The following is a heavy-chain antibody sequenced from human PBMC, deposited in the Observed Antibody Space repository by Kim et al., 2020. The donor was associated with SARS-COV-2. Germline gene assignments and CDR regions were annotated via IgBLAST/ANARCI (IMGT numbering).Heavy chain of an antibody. CDR2: AYYIGNT. D-gene: IGHD6-19*01. Sequence: SETLSLTCTVSGGSLSSSSYYWGWIRQPPGKGLEWIGTAYYIGNTYYNPSLKSRVTISVDTSKNQFSLKLGSVTAADTAVYYCARHQRYSSGSDVAFYY. V-gene: IGHV4-39*01. CDR1: GGSLSSSSYY. CDR3: ARHQRYSSGSDVAFYY. J-gene: IGHJ6*01.